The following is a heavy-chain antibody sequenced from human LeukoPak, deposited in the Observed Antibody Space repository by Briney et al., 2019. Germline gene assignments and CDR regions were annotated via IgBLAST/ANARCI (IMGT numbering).Heavy chain of an antibody. D-gene: IGHD5-12*01. J-gene: IGHJ4*02. CDR1: GGTFSSYA. CDR3: ARSPGGYGDY. Sequence: EASVKVSCKASGGTFSSYAISWVRQAPGQGLEWMGGIIPIFGTANYAQKFQGRVTITTDESTGTAYMELSRLRSDDTAVYYCARSPGGYGDYWGQGTLVTVSS. CDR2: IIPIFGTA. V-gene: IGHV1-69*05.